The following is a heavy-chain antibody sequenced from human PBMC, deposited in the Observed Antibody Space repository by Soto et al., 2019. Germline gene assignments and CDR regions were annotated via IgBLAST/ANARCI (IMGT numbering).Heavy chain of an antibody. V-gene: IGHV5-51*01. Sequence: GESLKISCNGSGYSFTSYWIGWVRQMPGKGLEWMGIIYPGESDTRYSPSFQGQVTTSADKSISTAYLQWSSQKASDTAMYYCARHVSQWYYDSSGYEVCAFDIWGQGTMVTVSS. J-gene: IGHJ3*02. CDR3: ARHVSQWYYDSSGYEVCAFDI. D-gene: IGHD3-22*01. CDR2: IYPGESDT. CDR1: GYSFTSYW.